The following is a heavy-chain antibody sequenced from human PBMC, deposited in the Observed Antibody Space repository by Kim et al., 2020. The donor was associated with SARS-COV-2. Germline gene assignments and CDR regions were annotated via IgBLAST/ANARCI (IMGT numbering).Heavy chain of an antibody. CDR2: YN. CDR3: ARGSGSAFDY. J-gene: IGHJ4*02. D-gene: IGHD3-10*01. V-gene: IGHV6-1*01. Sequence: YNDYAVSVKSRVTINPDTSKSQFSLQLNSVTPEDTAVYYCARGSGSAFDYWGQGILVTVSS.